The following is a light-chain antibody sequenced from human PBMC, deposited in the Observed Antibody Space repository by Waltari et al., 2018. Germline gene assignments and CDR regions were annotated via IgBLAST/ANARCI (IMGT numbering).Light chain of an antibody. CDR2: EVY. CDR3: ISYTSNINVV. J-gene: IGLJ2*01. Sequence: QSALTQPPSVSGSPGQAVPISCTGPSGDIGSYNSVTWYQQAPDPAPKLLIYEVYDRRSGVPGRFAGSKASNTASLTISVHQAEDEAYYYCISYTSNINVVFGGGTKLTVL. V-gene: IGLV2-18*02. CDR1: SGDIGSYNS.